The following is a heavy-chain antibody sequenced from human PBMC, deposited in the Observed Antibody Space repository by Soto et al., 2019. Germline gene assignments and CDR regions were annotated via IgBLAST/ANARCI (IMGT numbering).Heavy chain of an antibody. Sequence: EVQLVESGGGLVQPGGSLRLACAASGFSFSSYWMHWVRQAPGKGPVWVSRINTDGSRTSYADSVKGRFTISRDNAKKTLYLQMSSLRFEDTAVYYCAREDVGYSFGLWGQGTLVTVAS. CDR1: GFSFSSYW. CDR2: INTDGSRT. D-gene: IGHD5-12*01. V-gene: IGHV3-74*01. CDR3: AREDVGYSFGL. J-gene: IGHJ4*02.